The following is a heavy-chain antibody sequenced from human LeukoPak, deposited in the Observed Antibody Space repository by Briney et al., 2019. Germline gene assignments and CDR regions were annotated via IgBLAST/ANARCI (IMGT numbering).Heavy chain of an antibody. CDR2: ISAYNGNT. CDR1: GYTFTSYG. Sequence: ASVKVSCKASGYTFTSYGISWVRQAPGQGLEWMGWISAYNGNTNYAQKLQGRVTMTTDTSTSTAYMELRSLGSDDTAVYYCARRGYSGSYYFYYYYMDVWGKGTTVTVSS. V-gene: IGHV1-18*01. CDR3: ARRGYSGSYYFYYYYMDV. D-gene: IGHD1-26*01. J-gene: IGHJ6*03.